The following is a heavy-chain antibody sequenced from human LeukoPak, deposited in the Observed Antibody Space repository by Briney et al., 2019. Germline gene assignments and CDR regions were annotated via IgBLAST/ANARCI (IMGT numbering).Heavy chain of an antibody. Sequence: GGSLRLSCAASGFIFSDYYMSWIRQAPAKGLEWVSYISSGGSTIYYADSVKGRFTISRDNAKNSLYLQMNSLRAEDTAVYYCARGEYCSSTSCYAYWGQGTLVTVSS. CDR1: GFIFSDYY. J-gene: IGHJ4*02. V-gene: IGHV3-11*01. CDR3: ARGEYCSSTSCYAY. CDR2: ISSGGSTI. D-gene: IGHD2-2*01.